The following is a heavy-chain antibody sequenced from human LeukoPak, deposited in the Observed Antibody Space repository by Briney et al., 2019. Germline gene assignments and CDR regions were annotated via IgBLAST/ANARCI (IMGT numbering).Heavy chain of an antibody. J-gene: IGHJ4*02. CDR3: SKGAFGVVPVPDS. Sequence: PGGSLRLSXAASGFTFDDYAMHWVRQAPGRGLEWVSLISWDGGTTYYAGSVKGRFTISRDNSKSSLFLQMDNLRLEDTALYYCSKGAFGVVPVPDSWGQGTLVTVSS. D-gene: IGHD3-3*01. CDR2: ISWDGGTT. CDR1: GFTFDDYA. V-gene: IGHV3-43D*03.